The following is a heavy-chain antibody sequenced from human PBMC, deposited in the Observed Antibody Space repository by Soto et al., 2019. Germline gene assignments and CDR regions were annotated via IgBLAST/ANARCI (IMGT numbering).Heavy chain of an antibody. CDR1: GGSISSGDYY. V-gene: IGHV4-30-4*01. J-gene: IGHJ4*02. D-gene: IGHD3-22*01. CDR2: IYYSGST. CDR3: ARGDPHYYDSSGYFRY. Sequence: QVQLQESGPGLVKPSQTLSLTCTVSGGSISSGDYYWSWIRQPPGKGLEWIGYIYYSGSTYYNPSRKRRVTISVDTSKNQFSLKLSSVTAADTAVYYCARGDPHYYDSSGYFRYWGQGTLVTVSS.